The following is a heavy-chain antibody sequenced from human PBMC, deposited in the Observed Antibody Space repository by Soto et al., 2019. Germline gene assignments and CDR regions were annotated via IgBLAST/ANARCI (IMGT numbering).Heavy chain of an antibody. CDR1: GGSISSSNW. Sequence: SETLSLTCAVSGGSISSSNWWSWVRQPPGKGLEWIGEIYHSGSTNYNPSLKSRVTISVDKSKNQFSLKLSSVTAADTAVYYCARDHLGEYQLPHYYYGMDVWGQGTTVTVSS. V-gene: IGHV4-4*02. D-gene: IGHD2-2*01. CDR2: IYHSGST. J-gene: IGHJ6*02. CDR3: ARDHLGEYQLPHYYYGMDV.